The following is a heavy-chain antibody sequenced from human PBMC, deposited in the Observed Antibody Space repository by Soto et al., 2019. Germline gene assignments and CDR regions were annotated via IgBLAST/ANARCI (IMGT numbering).Heavy chain of an antibody. D-gene: IGHD6-13*01. V-gene: IGHV4-39*07. CDR3: AREQQLFIGSFDY. CDR2: IYYSGST. J-gene: IGHJ4*02. Sequence: TSETLSLTCTVSGGSISSSSYYWGWIRQPPGKGLEWIGNIYYSGSTYYNPSLKSRVTISVDTSKNQFSLKLSSVTAADTAVYYCAREQQLFIGSFDYWGQGTLVTVSS. CDR1: GGSISSSSYY.